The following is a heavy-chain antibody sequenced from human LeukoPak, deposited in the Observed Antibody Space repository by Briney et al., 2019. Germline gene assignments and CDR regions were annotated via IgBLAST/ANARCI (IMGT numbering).Heavy chain of an antibody. Sequence: GASVKVSCKASGYTFTGYYMHWVRQAPGQGLEWMGWINPNSGGTNYAQKFQGRVTMTRDTSISTAYMELSRLRSDDTAVYYCARGVGRVATIRTNDFDYWGQGTLVTVSS. CDR2: INPNSGGT. V-gene: IGHV1-2*02. CDR1: GYTFTGYY. D-gene: IGHD5-24*01. J-gene: IGHJ4*02. CDR3: ARGVGRVATIRTNDFDY.